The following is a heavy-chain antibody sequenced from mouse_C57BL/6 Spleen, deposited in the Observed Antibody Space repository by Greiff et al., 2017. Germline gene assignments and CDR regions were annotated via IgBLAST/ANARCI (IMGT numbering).Heavy chain of an antibody. CDR2: ISYDGSN. D-gene: IGHD2-5*01. CDR1: GYSITSGYY. CDR3: ARDRSKGAMDY. Sequence: EVKLMESGPGLVKPSQSLSLTCSVTGYSITSGYYWNWIRQFPGNKLEWMGYISYDGSNNYNPSLKNRISITRDTSKNQIFLKLNSVTTEDTATYYCARDRSKGAMDYWGQGTSVTVSS. J-gene: IGHJ4*01. V-gene: IGHV3-6*01.